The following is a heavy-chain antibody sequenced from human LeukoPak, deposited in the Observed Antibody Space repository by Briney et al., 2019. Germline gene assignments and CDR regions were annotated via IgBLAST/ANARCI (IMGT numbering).Heavy chain of an antibody. CDR3: ARAHFDWLLDY. CDR1: GFTFSSYA. Sequence: GGSLRLSCAASGFTFSSYAMHWVRQAPGKGLEWVAVISYDVSNKYYADSVKGRFTISRDNSKNTLYLQMNSLRAEDTAVYYCARAHFDWLLDYWGQGTLVTVSS. J-gene: IGHJ4*02. D-gene: IGHD3-9*01. CDR2: ISYDVSNK. V-gene: IGHV3-30*04.